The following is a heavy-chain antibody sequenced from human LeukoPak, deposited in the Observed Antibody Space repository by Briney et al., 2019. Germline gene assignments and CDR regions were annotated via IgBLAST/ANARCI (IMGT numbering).Heavy chain of an antibody. Sequence: PGGSLRLSCAASGFTXXXYYMSXXXXXPXXXLXXVSYISSSSSYTXXAXYVKGRFTISRDNAKNSLYLQMNSLRAEDTAVYYCARVSGSSSHFDYWGQGTLVTVSS. V-gene: IGHV3-11*05. D-gene: IGHD1-26*01. CDR2: ISSSSSYT. CDR3: ARVSGSSSHFDY. J-gene: IGHJ4*02. CDR1: GFTXXXYY.